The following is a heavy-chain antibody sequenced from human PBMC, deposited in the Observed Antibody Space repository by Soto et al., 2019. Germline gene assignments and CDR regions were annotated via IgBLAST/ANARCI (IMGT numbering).Heavy chain of an antibody. D-gene: IGHD2-21*02. V-gene: IGHV3-23*01. CDR1: GGTFSSYS. CDR2: ISGSGGST. J-gene: IGHJ4*02. Sequence: PXGSLRLSCAAYGGTFSSYSMSWVRQAPGKGLEWVSAISGSGGSTYYADSVKGRFTIPRDNSKNTLYLQMNSLRAEDTAVYYCAKSPVYGGNSPYYFDYWGQGTLVTAPS. CDR3: AKSPVYGGNSPYYFDY.